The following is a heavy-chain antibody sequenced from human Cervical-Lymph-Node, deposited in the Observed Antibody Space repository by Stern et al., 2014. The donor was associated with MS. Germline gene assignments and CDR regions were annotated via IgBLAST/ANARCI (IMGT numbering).Heavy chain of an antibody. CDR3: ARATSTTTVTTPYYGLDV. D-gene: IGHD4-17*01. CDR2: ISYDGRNE. Sequence: VQLVESGGGVVQPGRSLRLSCVVSGFTFSNHAMHWVRQAPGKGLGWVTVISYDGRNEYYTDSVQGRFTVSRDHSKNTLYLQMNSLRPDDTAVYYCARATSTTTVTTPYYGLDVWGQGTTVTVSS. J-gene: IGHJ6*02. V-gene: IGHV3-30*04. CDR1: GFTFSNHA.